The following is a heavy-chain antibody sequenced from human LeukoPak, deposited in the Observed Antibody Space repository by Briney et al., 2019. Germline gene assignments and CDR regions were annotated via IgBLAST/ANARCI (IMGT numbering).Heavy chain of an antibody. D-gene: IGHD2-15*01. J-gene: IGHJ4*02. CDR3: ARGPYCSGGSCYFSY. V-gene: IGHV4-61*02. CDR1: GGSISGGSYY. CDR2: IYTSGST. Sequence: SQTLSLTCTVSGGSISGGSYYWSWIRQPAGKGLECIGRIYTSGSTNYNPSLKSRVTISVDTSKNQFSLKLSSVTAADTAVYYCARGPYCSGGSCYFSYWGQGTLVTVSS.